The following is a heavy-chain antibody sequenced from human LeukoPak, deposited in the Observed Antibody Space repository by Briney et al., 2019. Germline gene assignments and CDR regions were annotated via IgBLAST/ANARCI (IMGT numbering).Heavy chain of an antibody. Sequence: SETLSLTCTVSGGSISSGSYYWSWIRQPAGKGLEWIGRIYTSGSTNYNPSLKSRVTMSVDTSKNQFSLKLSSVTAADAAVYYCARDVYYYDSSGYYLFDYWGQGTLVTVSS. CDR2: IYTSGST. D-gene: IGHD3-22*01. CDR3: ARDVYYYDSSGYYLFDY. V-gene: IGHV4-61*02. CDR1: GGSISSGSYY. J-gene: IGHJ4*02.